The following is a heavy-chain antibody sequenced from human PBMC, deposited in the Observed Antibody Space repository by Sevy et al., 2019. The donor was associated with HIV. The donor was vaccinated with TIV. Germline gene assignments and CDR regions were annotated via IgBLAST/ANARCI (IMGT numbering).Heavy chain of an antibody. J-gene: IGHJ4*02. D-gene: IGHD3-10*01. V-gene: IGHV3-74*01. Sequence: GGSLRLSCAASGFTFSRDYRHWVRQAPGKGLEWVAHIKGDGSTTRYVDSVKGRFTISRDNAKNTVYLQMNSLRAEDSAVYYCARETGSIDDWGQGTLVTVSS. CDR3: ARETGSIDD. CDR1: GFTFSRDY. CDR2: IKGDGSTT.